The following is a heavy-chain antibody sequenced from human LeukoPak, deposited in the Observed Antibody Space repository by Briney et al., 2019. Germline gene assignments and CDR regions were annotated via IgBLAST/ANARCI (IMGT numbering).Heavy chain of an antibody. D-gene: IGHD4-17*01. CDR2: INSDGSTT. CDR3: ARVYGDFDY. V-gene: IGHV3-74*01. Sequence: GGSLRLSCAASGFTFRNYWMHWVRQAPGKGLVWVSRINSDGSTTNYADSVKGRFTTSRDNAKNTLYLQMNSLRAEDTAVYYCARVYGDFDYWGQGTLVTVSS. CDR1: GFTFRNYW. J-gene: IGHJ4*02.